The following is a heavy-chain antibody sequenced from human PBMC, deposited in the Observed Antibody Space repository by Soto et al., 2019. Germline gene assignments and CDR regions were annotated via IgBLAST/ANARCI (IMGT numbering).Heavy chain of an antibody. J-gene: IGHJ6*02. Sequence: EVQLLESGGGLGQPGGSLRLSCTASGFTVSSTYMTWVRQAPGKGLEWVSVIYGGLTTSYADSVKGRFTISRDNSKNTLFLQMNSLRAEDTAVYYCARDRIEAAGTPRFNYYYGMDVWGQGTTVTVSS. CDR1: GFTVSSTY. CDR2: IYGGLTT. D-gene: IGHD6-13*01. CDR3: ARDRIEAAGTPRFNYYYGMDV. V-gene: IGHV3-53*01.